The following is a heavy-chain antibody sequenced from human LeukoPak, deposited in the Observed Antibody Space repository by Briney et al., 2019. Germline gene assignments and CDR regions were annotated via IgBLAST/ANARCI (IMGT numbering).Heavy chain of an antibody. V-gene: IGHV4-31*03. CDR2: IYYSGST. Sequence: SETLSLTCTVSGGSVSSGTYYWSWIRQHPGKGLEWIGYIYYSGSTYYNPSLKSRVTISVDTSKNQFSLKLSSVTAADTAVYYCASSGGSGSYRWMNWFDPWGQGTLVTVSS. D-gene: IGHD3-10*01. CDR3: ASSGGSGSYRWMNWFDP. J-gene: IGHJ5*02. CDR1: GGSVSSGTYY.